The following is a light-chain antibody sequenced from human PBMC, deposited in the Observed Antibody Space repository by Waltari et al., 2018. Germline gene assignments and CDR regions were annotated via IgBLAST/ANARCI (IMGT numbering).Light chain of an antibody. V-gene: IGLV2-14*03. CDR1: SRDVGGYNY. CDR3: SSYISSSTLEL. CDR2: DVS. Sequence: QSALTQPASVSGSPGQSITISCTGPSRDVGGYNYVSWYQQHPGKAPKPMIYDVSNRPSGVSNRFSGSKSGNTASLTISGLQAEDEADYYCSSYISSSTLELFGGGTSLTVL. J-gene: IGLJ2*01.